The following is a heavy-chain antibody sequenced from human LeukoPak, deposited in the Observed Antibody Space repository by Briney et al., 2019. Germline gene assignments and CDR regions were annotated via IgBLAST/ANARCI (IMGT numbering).Heavy chain of an antibody. D-gene: IGHD3-10*01. J-gene: IGHJ3*02. CDR2: IRYDGINK. CDR3: AKEGDYYGSGSYRDGFDI. Sequence: NPGGSLRLSCAASGFTFSTHGMHWVRQAPGKGLEWVAFIRYDGINKYYADSVKGRFTISRDSFKNTLYLQMNSLRPEDTAVYYCAKEGDYYGSGSYRDGFDIWGQGTRTTVSS. V-gene: IGHV3-30*02. CDR1: GFTFSTHG.